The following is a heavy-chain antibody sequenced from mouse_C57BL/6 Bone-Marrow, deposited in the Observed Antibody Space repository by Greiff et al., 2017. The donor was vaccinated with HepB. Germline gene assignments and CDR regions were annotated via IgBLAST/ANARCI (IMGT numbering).Heavy chain of an antibody. CDR3: ARKAKVTGTYYAMDY. CDR1: GYTFTSYG. CDR2: IYPRSGNT. Sequence: QVQLKESGAELARPGASVKLSCKASGYTFTSYGISWVKQRPGQGLEWIGEIYPRSGNTYYNEKFKGKDTLTADKSSSTAYMELRSLTSEDSAVYFCARKAKVTGTYYAMDYWGQGTSVTVSS. J-gene: IGHJ4*01. V-gene: IGHV1-81*01. D-gene: IGHD4-1*01.